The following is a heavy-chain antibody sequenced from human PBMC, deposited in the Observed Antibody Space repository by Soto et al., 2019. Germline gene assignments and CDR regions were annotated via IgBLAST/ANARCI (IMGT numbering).Heavy chain of an antibody. Sequence: PGGSLRLSCTASGFTFGDYAMSWFRQAPGKGLEWVGFIRSKAYGGTTEYAASVKGRFTISRDDSKSIAYLQMNSLKTEDTAVYYCTRFRRARSYDFGSGYPSDPYGMDVWGQGTTVTVSS. CDR2: IRSKAYGGTT. CDR3: TRFRRARSYDFGSGYPSDPYGMDV. CDR1: GFTFGDYA. J-gene: IGHJ6*02. D-gene: IGHD3-3*01. V-gene: IGHV3-49*03.